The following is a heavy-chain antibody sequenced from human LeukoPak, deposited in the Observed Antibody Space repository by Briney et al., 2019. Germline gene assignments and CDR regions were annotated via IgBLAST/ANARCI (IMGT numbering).Heavy chain of an antibody. Sequence: GGSLRLSCEASGFTFSSYWMRWVRQAPGEGLEWVANINQDGSGKYYVDSVKGRFTISRDNAKNSLYLQMNTLRAEDTAVYYCARGYSYGFDYWGQGILVTVSS. CDR2: INQDGSGK. J-gene: IGHJ4*02. CDR1: GFTFSSYW. D-gene: IGHD5-18*01. V-gene: IGHV3-7*05. CDR3: ARGYSYGFDY.